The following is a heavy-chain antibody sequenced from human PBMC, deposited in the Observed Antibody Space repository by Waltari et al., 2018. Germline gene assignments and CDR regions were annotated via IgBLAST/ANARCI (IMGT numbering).Heavy chain of an antibody. V-gene: IGHV4-4*02. J-gene: IGHJ4*02. CDR3: AGDRAIGLFFDY. Sequence: QVQLQESGPGLVEPSGTLSLTCAVSGDSISRNYWWSWVRQSPGKGLEWIGQIHHSGRTHYNPSFESRLSMSVDRSKNQFSLNLNSVTAADTAVYYCAGDRAIGLFFDYWGQGTLVTVSS. CDR2: IHHSGRT. CDR1: GDSISRNYW. D-gene: IGHD2-2*01.